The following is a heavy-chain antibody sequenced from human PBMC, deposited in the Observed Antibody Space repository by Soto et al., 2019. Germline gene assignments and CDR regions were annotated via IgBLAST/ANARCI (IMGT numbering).Heavy chain of an antibody. CDR2: IIPIFGTV. CDR3: AMIGGFGNGAGRSSSGYALDY. V-gene: IGHV1-69*12. Sequence: QVQLVQSGAEVKKPGSSVKVSCKASGCTFSSYAIIWVRQAPGQGLEWMGGIIPIFGTVNCAQKLQGRVTITADESTSTAYMELSSLRYADTAVYYCAMIGGFGNGAGRSSSGYALDYWGKGTLVTFS. CDR1: GCTFSSYA. D-gene: IGHD6-13*01. J-gene: IGHJ4*02.